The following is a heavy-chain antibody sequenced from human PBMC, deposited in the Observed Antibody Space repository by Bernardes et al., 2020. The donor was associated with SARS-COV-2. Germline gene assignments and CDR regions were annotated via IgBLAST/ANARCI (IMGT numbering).Heavy chain of an antibody. CDR3: ARSGRYDYSGYYHINWFDP. D-gene: IGHD3-22*01. Sequence: GGSLRLSCAASGFTVSSNYMSWVRQAPGKGLEWVSVIYSGGSTYYADSVEGRFSISRDNSKNTLYLQMNSLTAEDTAVYYCARSGRYDYSGYYHINWFDPWGQGTLVTVSS. V-gene: IGHV3-53*01. CDR1: GFTVSSNY. CDR2: IYSGGST. J-gene: IGHJ5*02.